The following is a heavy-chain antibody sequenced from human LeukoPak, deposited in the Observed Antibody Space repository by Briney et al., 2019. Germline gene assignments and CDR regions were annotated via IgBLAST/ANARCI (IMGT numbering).Heavy chain of an antibody. V-gene: IGHV4-59*01. CDR1: GGSISSYY. J-gene: IGHJ4*02. CDR2: IYYSGST. CDR3: ARVRYSSRFDY. D-gene: IGHD6-13*01. Sequence: ETLSLTCTVSGGSISSYYWSWIRQPPGKGLEWIGYIYYSGSTNYNPSLKSRVTISVDTSKNQFSLKLSSVTAADTAVYYCARVRYSSRFDYWGQGTLVTVSS.